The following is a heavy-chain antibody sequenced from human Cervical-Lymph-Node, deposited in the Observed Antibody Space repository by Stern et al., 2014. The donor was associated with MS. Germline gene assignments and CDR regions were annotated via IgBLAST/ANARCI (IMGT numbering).Heavy chain of an antibody. Sequence: QVQLQESGPGLVKPSETLSLTCAVSGDSISSYTHYWAWIRQPPGKGLEWIGSVYYSGATYYNPSLKRPVTIPVDTSKNHFPLGLNSVTAADTAVYYCAKHACTGAACPFDLWGQGTLVTVSS. J-gene: IGHJ4*02. CDR1: GDSISSYTHY. CDR3: AKHACTGAACPFDL. D-gene: IGHD2-8*02. V-gene: IGHV4-39*01. CDR2: VYYSGAT.